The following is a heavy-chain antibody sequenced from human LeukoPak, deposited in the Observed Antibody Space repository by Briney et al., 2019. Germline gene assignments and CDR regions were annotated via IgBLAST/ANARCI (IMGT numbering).Heavy chain of an antibody. CDR2: IIPIFGTA. CDR3: ARDLGGSSSLFYYYYYGMDV. V-gene: IGHV1-69*13. J-gene: IGHJ6*02. Sequence: SVKVSCKASGGTFSSYAISWVRQAPGQGLEWMGGIIPIFGTANYAQKFQGRVTITADESTSTAYMELSSLRSEDTAVYYCARDLGGSSSLFYYYYYGMDVWGQGTTVTVSS. CDR1: GGTFSSYA. D-gene: IGHD6-6*01.